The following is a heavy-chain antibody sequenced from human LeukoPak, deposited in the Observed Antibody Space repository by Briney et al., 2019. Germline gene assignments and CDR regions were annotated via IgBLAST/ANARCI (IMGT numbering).Heavy chain of an antibody. CDR2: IYYSGST. V-gene: IGHV4-30-4*08. Sequence: PSETLSLTCTVSGGSISSGDYYWSWIRQPPGKGLEWIGYIYYSGSTYYNPSLKSRVTISVDTSKNQFSLKLSSVTAADTVVYYCARAGATRTDDAFDIWGQGTMVTVSS. CDR3: ARAGATRTDDAFDI. D-gene: IGHD1-26*01. J-gene: IGHJ3*02. CDR1: GGSISSGDYY.